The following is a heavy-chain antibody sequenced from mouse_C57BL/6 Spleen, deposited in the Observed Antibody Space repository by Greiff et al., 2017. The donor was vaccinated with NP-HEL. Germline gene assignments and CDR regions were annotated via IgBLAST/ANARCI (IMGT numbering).Heavy chain of an antibody. CDR1: GYTFTDYY. CDR2: IYPGSGNT. Sequence: VQLQQSGAELVRPGASVKLSCKASGYTFTDYYINWVKQRPGQGLEWIARIYPGSGNTYYNEKFKGKATLTAEKSSSTAYMQLSSLTSEDSAVYFCIYYDYDEGIWGQGTTLTVSS. D-gene: IGHD2-4*01. J-gene: IGHJ2*01. V-gene: IGHV1-76*01. CDR3: IYYDYDEGI.